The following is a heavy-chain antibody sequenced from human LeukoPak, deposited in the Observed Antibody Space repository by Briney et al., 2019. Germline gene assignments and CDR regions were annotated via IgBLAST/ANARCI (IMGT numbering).Heavy chain of an antibody. CDR1: GFTFSRYW. CDR3: ARDTGYHTFDY. V-gene: IGHV3-7*05. CDR2: IKEDGSEN. D-gene: IGHD5-12*01. Sequence: PGGSLRLSCATSGFTFSRYWMTWVRQAPGKGLEWVASIKEDGSENYHVDSVKGRFTVSRDNAKNSLYLQMNSLRVEDTAVYYCARDTGYHTFDYWGQGTLVTVSS. J-gene: IGHJ4*02.